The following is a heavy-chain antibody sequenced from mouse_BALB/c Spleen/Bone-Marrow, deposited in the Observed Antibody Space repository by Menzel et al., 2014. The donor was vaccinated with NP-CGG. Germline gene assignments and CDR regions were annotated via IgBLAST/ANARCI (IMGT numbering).Heavy chain of an antibody. Sequence: VQLQQSGAELVKPGASVRLSCKASGYTFXNYYMYWAKQRPGQGLEWIGEINPSNGGTNFNEKFKSKATLTVDKSSNTTYMQLSSLTSEDSAVYYCTRSGNYLFAYWGQGTLVTVSA. V-gene: IGHV1S81*02. CDR1: GYTFXNYY. J-gene: IGHJ3*01. CDR2: INPSNGGT. D-gene: IGHD2-1*01. CDR3: TRSGNYLFAY.